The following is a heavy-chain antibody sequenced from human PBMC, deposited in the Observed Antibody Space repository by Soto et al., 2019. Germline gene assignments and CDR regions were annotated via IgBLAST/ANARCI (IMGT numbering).Heavy chain of an antibody. CDR2: IYYSGST. V-gene: IGHV4-31*03. D-gene: IGHD1-7*01. CDR3: ARDPLTNYGFDY. Sequence: SETLSLTCTVSGGSISSGGYYWSWIRQHPGKGLEWIGYIYYSGSTYYNPSLKSRVTISVDTSKNQFSLKLSSVTAADTAVYYCARDPLTNYGFDYWGQGTLVTVSS. J-gene: IGHJ4*02. CDR1: GGSISSGGYY.